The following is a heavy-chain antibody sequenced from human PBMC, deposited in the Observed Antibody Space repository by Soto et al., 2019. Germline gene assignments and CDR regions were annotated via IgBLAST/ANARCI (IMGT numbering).Heavy chain of an antibody. Sequence: PGGSLRLSCAASGFTFSSYSMNWVRQAPGKGLEWVSSISSSSSYIYYADSVKGRFTISRDNAKNSLYLQMNSLRAEDTAVYYCAREIGRFGEYVYYSMDVWGKGTTVTVSS. CDR1: GFTFSSYS. V-gene: IGHV3-21*01. D-gene: IGHD3-10*01. CDR3: AREIGRFGEYVYYSMDV. J-gene: IGHJ6*03. CDR2: ISSSSSYI.